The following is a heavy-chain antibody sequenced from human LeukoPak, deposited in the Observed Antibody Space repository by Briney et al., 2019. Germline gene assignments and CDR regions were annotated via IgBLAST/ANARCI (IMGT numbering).Heavy chain of an antibody. V-gene: IGHV1-69*01. CDR1: GGTFSSYA. Sequence: SVKVSCKASGGTFSSYAISWERQAPGQGLEWMGGIIPIFGTANYAQKFQGRVTITADESTSTAYMELSSLRSEDTAVYYCARGKNCSGGSCYLPTGWGQGTLVTVSS. J-gene: IGHJ4*02. CDR2: IIPIFGTA. CDR3: ARGKNCSGGSCYLPTG. D-gene: IGHD2-15*01.